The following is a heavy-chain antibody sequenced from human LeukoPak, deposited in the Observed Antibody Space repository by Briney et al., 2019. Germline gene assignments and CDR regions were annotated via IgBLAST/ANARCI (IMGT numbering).Heavy chain of an antibody. J-gene: IGHJ4*02. CDR2: IYYSGST. V-gene: IGHV4-31*03. CDR1: GGSISSGGYY. CDR3: ARVRERGYSYGYIFDY. D-gene: IGHD5-18*01. Sequence: PSETLSLTCTVSGGSISSGGYYWSWIRQHRGKGLEWIGYIYYSGSTYYNPSLKSRVTISVDTSKNQFSLKLSSVTAADTAVYYCARVRERGYSYGYIFDYWGQGTLVTVSS.